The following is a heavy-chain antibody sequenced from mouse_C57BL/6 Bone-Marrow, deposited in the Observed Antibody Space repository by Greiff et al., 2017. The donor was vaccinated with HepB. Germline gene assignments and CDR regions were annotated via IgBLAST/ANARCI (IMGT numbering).Heavy chain of an antibody. CDR3: ARAGTFAMDY. D-gene: IGHD4-1*01. Sequence: SGPELVKPGASVKISCKASGYSFTSYYIHWVKQRPGQGLEWIGWIYPGSGNTKYNEKFKGKATLTADTSSSTAYMQLSSLTSEDSAVYYCARAGTFAMDYWGQGTSVTVSS. J-gene: IGHJ4*01. CDR2: IYPGSGNT. V-gene: IGHV1-66*01. CDR1: GYSFTSYY.